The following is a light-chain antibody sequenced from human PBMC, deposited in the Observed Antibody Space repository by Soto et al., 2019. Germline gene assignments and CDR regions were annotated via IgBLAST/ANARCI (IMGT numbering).Light chain of an antibody. V-gene: IGKV3-20*01. CDR3: QQYGSSSFT. Sequence: EIVLTQSPGTLSLSPGERATLSCRASQSVSSSSLAWYQLKPGQAPRLLIYDASRRATGIPDRFSGRGSGADFTLTISRLEPEDFVVYYCQQYGSSSFTFGPGTKVDI. J-gene: IGKJ3*01. CDR1: QSVSSSS. CDR2: DAS.